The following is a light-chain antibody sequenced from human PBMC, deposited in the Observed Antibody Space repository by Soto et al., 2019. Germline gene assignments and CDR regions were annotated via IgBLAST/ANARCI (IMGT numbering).Light chain of an antibody. J-gene: IGKJ1*01. Sequence: ESVLTQSPGTLSLSRGERATLSCRASQSGGSSYLAWYQQKPGQAPRLLIFGASSRAAGIPDRFSGSGSGTDFTLTISRLEPEDFAVYCCQQYGGSPGTFGQGTKVEVK. CDR1: QSGGSSY. CDR2: GAS. V-gene: IGKV3-20*01. CDR3: QQYGGSPGT.